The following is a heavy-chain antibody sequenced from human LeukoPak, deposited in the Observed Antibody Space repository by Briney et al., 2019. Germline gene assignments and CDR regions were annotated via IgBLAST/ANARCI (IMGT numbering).Heavy chain of an antibody. CDR1: GGTFSSYA. D-gene: IGHD3-10*01. Sequence: GASVKVSCKASGGTFSSYAISWVRQAPGQGLEWMGRIIPILGIANYAQKFQGRVTITADKSTSTAYMELSSLRSGDTAVYYCEYGSGAFDIWGQGTMVTASS. CDR3: EYGSGAFDI. CDR2: IIPILGIA. V-gene: IGHV1-69*04. J-gene: IGHJ3*02.